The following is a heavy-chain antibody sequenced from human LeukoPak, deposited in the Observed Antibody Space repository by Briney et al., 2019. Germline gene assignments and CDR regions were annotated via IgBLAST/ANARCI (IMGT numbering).Heavy chain of an antibody. V-gene: IGHV3-21*01. CDR1: GFTFSSYS. D-gene: IGHD3-3*01. J-gene: IGHJ4*02. CDR2: ISSSSSYI. Sequence: GGSLRLSCAASGFTFSSYSMNWVRQAPGKGLEWVSSISSSSSYIYYADSVKGRFTISRDNAKNSLYLQMNSLRAEDTAVYYCARDEGLLSHLPDYWGQGTLVTVSS. CDR3: ARDEGLLSHLPDY.